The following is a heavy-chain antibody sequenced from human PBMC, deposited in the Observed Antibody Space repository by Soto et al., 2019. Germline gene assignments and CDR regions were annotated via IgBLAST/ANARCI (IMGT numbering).Heavy chain of an antibody. D-gene: IGHD3-10*01. V-gene: IGHV3-33*01. J-gene: IGHJ4*02. CDR3: ARDHLQLWFGELFSYFDY. CDR1: GFTFSSYG. CDR2: IWYDGSNK. Sequence: QVQLVESGGGVVQPGRSLRLSCAASGFTFSSYGMHWVRQAPGKGLEWVAVIWYDGSNKYYADSVKGRFTFSRDNSKNTLYLQMNSRRAEDTAVYYCARDHLQLWFGELFSYFDYWGQGTLVTVSS.